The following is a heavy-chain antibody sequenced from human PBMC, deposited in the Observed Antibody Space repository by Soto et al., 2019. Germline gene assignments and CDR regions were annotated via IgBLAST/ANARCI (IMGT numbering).Heavy chain of an antibody. V-gene: IGHV1-58*01. CDR2: IVVGSGNT. Sequence: SVKVSCKASGFTFTSSAVQWVRQARGQRLEWIGWIVVGSGNTNYAQKFQERVTITRDMSTSTAYMELSSLRAEDTAVYYCAKAKEGGYYYYAMDVWGQGTTVTVSS. CDR1: GFTFTSSA. D-gene: IGHD3-16*01. J-gene: IGHJ6*02. CDR3: AKAKEGGYYYYAMDV.